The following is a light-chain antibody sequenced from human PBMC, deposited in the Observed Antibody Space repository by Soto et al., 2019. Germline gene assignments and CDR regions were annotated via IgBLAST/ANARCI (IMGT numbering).Light chain of an antibody. CDR1: SSDVGGYNY. Sequence: SALTQPPPASWSHGQSVTISCTGTSSDVGGYNYVSWYQQHPGKVPTLMVYEVTKRPSGVPDRYSGSKSGNTASLTVSGLQAEDEADYYCTSYAGGNNVFGTGTKLTVL. V-gene: IGLV2-8*01. J-gene: IGLJ1*01. CDR3: TSYAGGNNV. CDR2: EVT.